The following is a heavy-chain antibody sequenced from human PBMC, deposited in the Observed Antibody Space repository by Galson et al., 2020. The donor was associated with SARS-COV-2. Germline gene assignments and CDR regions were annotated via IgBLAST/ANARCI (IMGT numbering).Heavy chain of an antibody. V-gene: IGHV4-30-2*01. J-gene: IGHJ3*02. D-gene: IGHD4-17*01. CDR1: GTSISSGSYP. CDR3: ARLHYGEYAPEAFDI. CDR2: ISHSGGT. Sequence: SETLSLTCPVSGTSISSGSYPWNWIRQPPGKGLEWIGYISHSGGTYYNPSLKSPVTISGDRSKNQFSLRLSSVTAADTAVYYCARLHYGEYAPEAFDIWGPGTRVTVAS.